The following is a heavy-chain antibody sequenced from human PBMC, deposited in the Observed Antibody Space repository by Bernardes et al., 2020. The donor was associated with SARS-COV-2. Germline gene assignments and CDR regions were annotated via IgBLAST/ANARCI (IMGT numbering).Heavy chain of an antibody. CDR3: AREGETTSPLDCWGQGTLVTVSSGMDV. D-gene: IGHD2-21*02. V-gene: IGHV1-2*02. Sequence: ASVKVSCKASGYTFTGYYMHWLRQAPGQGLEWMGWINPNSGVTNYAQKFQGRVTMTRDTSINTAYMELSRLRSDDTAIYYCAREGETTSPLDCWGQGTLVTVSSGMDVWDQGTTVTVSS. CDR2: INPNSGVT. J-gene: IGHJ6*02. CDR1: GYTFTGYY.